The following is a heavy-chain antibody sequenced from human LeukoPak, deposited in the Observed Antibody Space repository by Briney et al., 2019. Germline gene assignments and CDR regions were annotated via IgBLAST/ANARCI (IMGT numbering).Heavy chain of an antibody. CDR2: IWYDGSNK. J-gene: IGHJ3*02. Sequence: PGRSLRLSCAASGFTFSSYGMHWVRQAPGKGLEWVAVIWYDGSNKYYADSVKGRFTISRDNSKNTLYLQMSSLRAEDTAVYYCARDEGGYDRADDAFDIWGQGTMVTVSS. D-gene: IGHD5-12*01. V-gene: IGHV3-33*01. CDR1: GFTFSSYG. CDR3: ARDEGGYDRADDAFDI.